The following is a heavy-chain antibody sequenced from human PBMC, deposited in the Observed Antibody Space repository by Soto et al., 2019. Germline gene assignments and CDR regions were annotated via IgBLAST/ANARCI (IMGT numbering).Heavy chain of an antibody. CDR2: ISYDGSNK. J-gene: IGHJ4*02. D-gene: IGHD3-10*01. V-gene: IGHV3-30-3*01. Sequence: QVQLVESGGGVVQPGRSLRLSCAASGFTFSSDAMHWVRQAPGKGLEWVAVISYDGSNKYYADTVKGRFTISRDNSKNTLYLQMNSLRAEDTAVYYCARGPEYYGSGSYYPFDYWGQGTLVTVSS. CDR3: ARGPEYYGSGSYYPFDY. CDR1: GFTFSSDA.